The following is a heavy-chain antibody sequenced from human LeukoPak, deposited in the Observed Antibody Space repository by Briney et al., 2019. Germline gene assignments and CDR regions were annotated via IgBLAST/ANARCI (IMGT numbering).Heavy chain of an antibody. Sequence: PSETLSLTCTVSSGSISNYYWSWIRQPPGKGLEWIGYIYYSGSTNYNPSLKSRVTISVDTSKNQFSLKLSSVTAADTAVYYCARGADSSGYYSIFYFDYWGQGTLVTVSS. CDR2: IYYSGST. J-gene: IGHJ4*02. D-gene: IGHD3-22*01. CDR1: SGSISNYY. V-gene: IGHV4-59*01. CDR3: ARGADSSGYYSIFYFDY.